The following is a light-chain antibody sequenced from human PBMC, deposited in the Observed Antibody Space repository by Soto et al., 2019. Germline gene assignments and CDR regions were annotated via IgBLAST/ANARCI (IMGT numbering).Light chain of an antibody. CDR1: SSDVGTYNY. Sequence: QSALTQPASVSGSPGQSITISCTGTSSDVGTYNYVSWYQQHPGKAPKLLIYEVSNRPSGISNRFSGSKSGNTASLTISGLPVEDEADYYCTSYTTTVTLVIFGKGTMLP. CDR2: EVS. V-gene: IGLV2-14*01. CDR3: TSYTTTVTLVI. J-gene: IGLJ2*01.